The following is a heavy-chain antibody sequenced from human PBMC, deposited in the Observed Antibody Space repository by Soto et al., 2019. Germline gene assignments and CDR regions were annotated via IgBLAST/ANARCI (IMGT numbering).Heavy chain of an antibody. CDR1: GFDFRNYA. CDR3: VKGRCRTHTCYKVFLDL. Sequence: GESLRLSCSASGFDFRNYAMHWVRQAPGHGPEYLSGIISNGDTTYYADSVKYRITISRDNSNKPVYLQLSSLTTADTAVHHCVKGRCRTHTCYKVFLDLWGLGTLVTXSS. V-gene: IGHV3-64D*06. J-gene: IGHJ4*02. CDR2: IISNGDTT. D-gene: IGHD2-15*01.